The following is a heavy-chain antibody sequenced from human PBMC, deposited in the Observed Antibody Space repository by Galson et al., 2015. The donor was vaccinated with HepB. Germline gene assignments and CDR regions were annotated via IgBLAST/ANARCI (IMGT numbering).Heavy chain of an antibody. CDR3: ARVGRGSGHYDGC. CDR2: INEDGSGK. J-gene: IGHJ4*02. CDR1: GFTFSNYW. D-gene: IGHD3-3*01. Sequence: SLRLSCAVSGFTFSNYWMNWVRQVPGKGLEWVAIINEDGSGKYYVDSVKGRFTISRDNAENFLYLQMSSLRVEDTAVYYCARVGRGSGHYDGCWGQGTLVTVSS. V-gene: IGHV3-7*01.